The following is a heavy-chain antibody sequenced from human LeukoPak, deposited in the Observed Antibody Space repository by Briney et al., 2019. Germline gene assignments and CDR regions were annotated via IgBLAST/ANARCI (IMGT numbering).Heavy chain of an antibody. CDR1: GFTFSSYA. D-gene: IGHD5-18*01. J-gene: IGHJ4*02. Sequence: PGGSLRLSCAASGFTFSSYAMHWVRQAPGKGLEWVAVISYDGSNKYYADSVKGRFTISRDNSKNTLYLQMNSLRAEDTAVHYCAREASYGPFDYWGQGTLVTVSS. CDR2: ISYDGSNK. CDR3: AREASYGPFDY. V-gene: IGHV3-30-3*01.